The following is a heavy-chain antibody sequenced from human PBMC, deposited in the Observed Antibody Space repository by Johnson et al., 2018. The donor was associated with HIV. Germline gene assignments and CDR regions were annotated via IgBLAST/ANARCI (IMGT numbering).Heavy chain of an antibody. CDR2: IWYDGSNK. J-gene: IGHJ3*02. CDR1: GFTFNRYG. V-gene: IGHV3-30*14. D-gene: IGHD2-2*01. Sequence: VQLVESGGGVVQPGGSLRLSCAASGFTFNRYGLHWVRQAPGKGLEWVAVIWYDGSNKYYADSVKGRFTISSDNSKNTLYLQMNSLRAEDTAVYYCAREGGDCSSTSCYQDAFDIWGQGTMVTVSS. CDR3: AREGGDCSSTSCYQDAFDI.